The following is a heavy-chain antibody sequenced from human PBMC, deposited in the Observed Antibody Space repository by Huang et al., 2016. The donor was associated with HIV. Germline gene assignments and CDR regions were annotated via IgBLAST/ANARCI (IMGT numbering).Heavy chain of an antibody. D-gene: IGHD4-17*01. J-gene: IGHJ6*03. CDR2: MYYIGNV. Sequence: QLQLQESGPGLVKPSETLSLTCTVSGGSISSSSYYWGWVRQSPGKGLEWIGSMYYIGNVYYNPSLKSRVTMSVDRSSNQFSLKMHSVTAADTAVYYCASRTTVTTTSNYHYFYMDVWGKGTTVIVSS. CDR3: ASRTTVTTTSNYHYFYMDV. V-gene: IGHV4-39*01. CDR1: GGSISSSSYY.